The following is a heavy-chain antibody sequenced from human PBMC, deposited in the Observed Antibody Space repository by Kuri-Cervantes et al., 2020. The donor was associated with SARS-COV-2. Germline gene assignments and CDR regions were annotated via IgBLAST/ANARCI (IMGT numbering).Heavy chain of an antibody. V-gene: IGHV3-48*02. CDR3: ASQQLPLFDY. J-gene: IGHJ4*02. D-gene: IGHD6-13*01. Sequence: GGSLRLSCAASGFTFSSYSMNWVRQAPGKGLEWVSCISSSSTIYYADSVKGRFTISRDNAKNSLYLQMNSLRDEDTAVYYCASQQLPLFDYWGQGTLVTVSS. CDR2: ISSSSTI. CDR1: GFTFSSYS.